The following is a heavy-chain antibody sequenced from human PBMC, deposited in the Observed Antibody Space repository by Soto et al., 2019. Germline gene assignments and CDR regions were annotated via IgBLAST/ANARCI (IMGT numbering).Heavy chain of an antibody. CDR3: AKQYYDFWSGYYKESLNYYYDYMDV. V-gene: IGHV3-23*01. J-gene: IGHJ6*03. CDR2: ISGSGGST. CDR1: GFTFSSYA. D-gene: IGHD3-3*01. Sequence: EVQLLESGGGLVQPGGSLRLSCAASGFTFSSYAMSWVRQAPGKGLEWVSAISGSGGSTYYADSVKGRFTISRDNSKNTLYLQMNSLRAEDTAVYYCAKQYYDFWSGYYKESLNYYYDYMDVWGKGTTVTVSS.